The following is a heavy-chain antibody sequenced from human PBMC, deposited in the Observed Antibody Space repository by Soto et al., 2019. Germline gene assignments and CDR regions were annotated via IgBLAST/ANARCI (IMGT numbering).Heavy chain of an antibody. Sequence: GTSVKLSCEASGDSFTGYYMHWVRQAPGQGLEWMGWINPNSGGTNYAQKFQGWVTMTRDTSISTAYMELSRLRSDDTAVYYCARQVVVGGFDPWGQGTLVTVSS. J-gene: IGHJ5*02. CDR3: ARQVVVGGFDP. V-gene: IGHV1-2*04. CDR2: INPNSGGT. D-gene: IGHD2-15*01. CDR1: GDSFTGYY.